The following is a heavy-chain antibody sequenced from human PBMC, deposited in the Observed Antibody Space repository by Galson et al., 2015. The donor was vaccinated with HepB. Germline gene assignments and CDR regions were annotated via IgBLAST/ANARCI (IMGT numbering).Heavy chain of an antibody. J-gene: IGHJ4*02. Sequence: SLRLSCAASGFTFSSYGMHWVRQAPGKGLEWVAVISYDGSNKYYADSVKGRFTISRDNSKNTLYLQMNSLRAEDTAVYYCAKDLQYYDFWSGSGFDYWGQGTLVTVSS. CDR3: AKDLQYYDFWSGSGFDY. D-gene: IGHD3-3*01. CDR1: GFTFSSYG. CDR2: ISYDGSNK. V-gene: IGHV3-30*18.